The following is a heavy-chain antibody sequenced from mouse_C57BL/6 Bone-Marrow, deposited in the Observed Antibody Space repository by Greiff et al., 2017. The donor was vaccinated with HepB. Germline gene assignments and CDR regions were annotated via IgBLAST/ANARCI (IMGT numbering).Heavy chain of an antibody. Sequence: QVQLQQPGAELVRPGTSVKLSCKASGYTFTSYWMHWVKQRPGQGLEWIGVIDPSDSYTNYNQKFKGKSTLTVDKSSSTAYMQLSSLTSEDSAVYYCARWAAQATVRAMDYWGQGTSVTVSS. CDR3: ARWAAQATVRAMDY. D-gene: IGHD3-2*02. CDR1: GYTFTSYW. CDR2: IDPSDSYT. J-gene: IGHJ4*01. V-gene: IGHV1-59*01.